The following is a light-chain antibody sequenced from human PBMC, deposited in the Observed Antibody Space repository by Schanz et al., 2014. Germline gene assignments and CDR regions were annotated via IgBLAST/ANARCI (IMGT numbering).Light chain of an antibody. CDR1: QSVSSSY. CDR2: DAS. Sequence: EIVLTQSPGTLSLSPGERATLSCRASQSVSSSYFAWFQQKPGQAPRLVIYDASRRATGIPDRFSGSGSGTDFTFTISSLEPEDFAVYYCQHYSNSPPRTFGQGTRVEVK. V-gene: IGKV3-20*01. J-gene: IGKJ1*01. CDR3: QHYSNSPPRT.